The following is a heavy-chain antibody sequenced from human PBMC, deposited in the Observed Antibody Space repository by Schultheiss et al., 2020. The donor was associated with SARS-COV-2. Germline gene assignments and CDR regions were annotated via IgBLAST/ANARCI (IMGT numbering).Heavy chain of an antibody. CDR2: IWYDGSNK. V-gene: IGHV3-33*08. Sequence: GESLKISCAASGFTFSSYAVHWVRQAPGKGLEWVAVIWYDGSNKYYADSVKGRFTISRDNSKNTLYLQMNSLRAEDTAVYYCATTASGSYYPSGFDYWGQGTLVTVSS. CDR1: GFTFSSYA. CDR3: ATTASGSYYPSGFDY. D-gene: IGHD1-26*01. J-gene: IGHJ4*02.